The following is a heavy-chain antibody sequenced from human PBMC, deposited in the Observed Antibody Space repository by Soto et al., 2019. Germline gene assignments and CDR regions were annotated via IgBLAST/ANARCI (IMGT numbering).Heavy chain of an antibody. CDR1: GYRFNSYW. CDR2: IYPGDSDT. Sequence: PGESLKISCKGSGYRFNSYWISWVRQMPGKGLEWMGIIYPGDSDTRYSPSFQGQVTISADKSISTAYLQWSSLKASDTAMYYCARHVYYYDSSGYYRNSEPKYYYGMDVWGQGTTVTVSS. D-gene: IGHD3-22*01. J-gene: IGHJ6*02. V-gene: IGHV5-51*01. CDR3: ARHVYYYDSSGYYRNSEPKYYYGMDV.